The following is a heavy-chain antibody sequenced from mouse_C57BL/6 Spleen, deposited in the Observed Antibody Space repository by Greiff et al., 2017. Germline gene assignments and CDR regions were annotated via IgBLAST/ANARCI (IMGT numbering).Heavy chain of an antibody. Sequence: EVKLMESGGGLVKPGGSLKLSCAASGFTFSSYTMSWVRQTPEKRLEWVATISGGGGNTYYPDSVKGRFPISRDNAKNTLYLQMSSLRSEDTALYYCARYYDYDGFAYWGQGTLVTVSA. CDR1: GFTFSSYT. CDR3: ARYYDYDGFAY. CDR2: ISGGGGNT. J-gene: IGHJ3*01. D-gene: IGHD2-4*01. V-gene: IGHV5-9*01.